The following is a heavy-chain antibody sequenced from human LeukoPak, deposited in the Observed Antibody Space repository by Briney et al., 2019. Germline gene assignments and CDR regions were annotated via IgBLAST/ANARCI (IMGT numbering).Heavy chain of an antibody. Sequence: GSLRLSCAASGFTFSSYAMGWVRQAPGKGLEWIGEIYHSGTINYNPSLKSRVTLSVDKSKNQFSLKVRSVTAADTAVYYCARDGGSYSWFDPWGQGTLVTVSS. CDR2: IYHSGTI. CDR3: ARDGGSYSWFDP. D-gene: IGHD1-26*01. V-gene: IGHV4-4*02. J-gene: IGHJ5*02. CDR1: GFTFSSYAM.